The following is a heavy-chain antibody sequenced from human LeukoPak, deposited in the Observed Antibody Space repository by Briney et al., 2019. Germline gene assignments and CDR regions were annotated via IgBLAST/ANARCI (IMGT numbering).Heavy chain of an antibody. D-gene: IGHD6-13*01. V-gene: IGHV4-34*01. J-gene: IGHJ4*02. CDR3: AMDRSGYSSSWYLDY. CDR1: GRSFSGYY. Sequence: PSETLSLTCAVWGRSFSGYYWSGLRQPPGKGREWIGEMNHSGSTNYNPSRKSRVTISVDTSKNQFSLKLSSVTAADTAVYYCAMDRSGYSSSWYLDYWGQGTLVTVSS. CDR2: MNHSGST.